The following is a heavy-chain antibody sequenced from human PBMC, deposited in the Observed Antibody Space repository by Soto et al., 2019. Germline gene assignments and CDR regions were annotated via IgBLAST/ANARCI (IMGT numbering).Heavy chain of an antibody. CDR3: ARQWLVRGYFDY. V-gene: IGHV3-30-3*01. D-gene: IGHD6-19*01. CDR1: GFTFSSYA. CDR2: ISYDGSNK. Sequence: QVQLVESGGGVVQPGRSLRLSCAASGFTFSSYAMHWDRQAPGKGLEWVAVISYDGSNKYYADSVKGRFTISRDNSKNTLYLQMNSLRAEDTAVYYCARQWLVRGYFDYWGQGTLVTVSS. J-gene: IGHJ4*02.